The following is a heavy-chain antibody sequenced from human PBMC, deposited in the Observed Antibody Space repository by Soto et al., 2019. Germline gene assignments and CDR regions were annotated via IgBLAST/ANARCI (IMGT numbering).Heavy chain of an antibody. D-gene: IGHD6-13*01. V-gene: IGHV3-30*18. J-gene: IGHJ6*02. CDR1: GFTFRSFG. CDR3: AKDVGQKLVLNYGMDV. Sequence: QVQLVESGGGVIQPGTSLSLSCGSSGFTFRSFGMYWVRQAPGKGLEWVAVVSYDGNHKYYSDSVKGRFTVSRENAKNLRYLQMNSLRGEDTAVYYCAKDVGQKLVLNYGMDVWGQGTTVTVSS. CDR2: VSYDGNHK.